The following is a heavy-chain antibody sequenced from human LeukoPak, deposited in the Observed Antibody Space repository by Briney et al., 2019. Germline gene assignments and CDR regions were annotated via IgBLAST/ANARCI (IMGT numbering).Heavy chain of an antibody. D-gene: IGHD5-24*01. CDR1: GASMKWSSDY. J-gene: IGHJ4*02. CDR3: ARSRDGYNYHFDY. V-gene: IGHV4-39*07. CDR2: IFYTGTT. Sequence: SETLSLTCNVSGASMKWSSDYWGWVRQPPGKGLEWIGSIFYTGTTYYNPSLKSRVTISVDTSKNQFSLKLSSVTAADTAVYYCARSRDGYNYHFDYWGQGTLVTVSS.